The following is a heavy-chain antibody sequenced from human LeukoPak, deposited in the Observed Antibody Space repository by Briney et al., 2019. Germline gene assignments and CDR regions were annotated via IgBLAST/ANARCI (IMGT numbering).Heavy chain of an antibody. V-gene: IGHV3-7*01. CDR1: GFTFSSYW. CDR2: IKQDGSEK. D-gene: IGHD6-13*01. J-gene: IGHJ3*02. Sequence: GGSLRLSCAASGFTFSSYWMSWVRQAPGKGLEWVANIKQDGSEKYYVDSVKGRFTISRDNAKNSLYLQMNSLRAEDTAVDYCARAAPPSFSSSWYIAFDIWGQGTMVTVSS. CDR3: ARAAPPSFSSSWYIAFDI.